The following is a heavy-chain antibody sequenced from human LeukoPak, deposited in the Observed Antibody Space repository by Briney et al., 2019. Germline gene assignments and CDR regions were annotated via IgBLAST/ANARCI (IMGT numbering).Heavy chain of an antibody. CDR2: IKQDGSEK. V-gene: IGHV3-7*05. CDR1: GFTFSSYW. J-gene: IGHJ6*02. Sequence: GGSLRLSCAASGFTFSSYWMSWVRQAPGKGLEWVANIKQDGSEKYYVDSVKGRFTISRDNAKNSLYLQMNSLRAEDTAVYYCAREIVVVVAAIYYYYYGMDVWGQGTTVTVS. D-gene: IGHD2-15*01. CDR3: AREIVVVVAAIYYYYYGMDV.